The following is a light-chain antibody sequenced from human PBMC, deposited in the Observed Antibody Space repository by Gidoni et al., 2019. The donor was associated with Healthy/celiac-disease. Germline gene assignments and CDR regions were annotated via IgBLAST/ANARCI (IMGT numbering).Light chain of an antibody. J-gene: IGKJ2*01. Sequence: DIQMTQSPSTLSASVGDRVTITCRASQSISSWLAWYQQKPGNAPKLLIYKASSLESGVPSRFSGSGSGTEFTLTISSLQPDDFATYYCQQYNSYSPYTFGQGTKLEIK. CDR2: KAS. CDR3: QQYNSYSPYT. CDR1: QSISSW. V-gene: IGKV1-5*03.